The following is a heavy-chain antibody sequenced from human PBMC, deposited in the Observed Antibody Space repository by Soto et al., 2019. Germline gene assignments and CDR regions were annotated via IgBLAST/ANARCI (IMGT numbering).Heavy chain of an antibody. V-gene: IGHV3-21*01. CDR2: ISVSSTFK. CDR1: GFTFSSYS. CDR3: GRFDLGERYGFDP. J-gene: IGHJ5*02. D-gene: IGHD3-16*01. Sequence: EVQLVESGGGLVKPGGSLRLSCAASGFTFSSYSMNWVRQAPGKGPEWVSSISVSSTFKYYANSVKGRFTVSRDNAKNSMYLQMSSLRAEDTAVYYCGRFDLGERYGFDPWGQGILVTVSS.